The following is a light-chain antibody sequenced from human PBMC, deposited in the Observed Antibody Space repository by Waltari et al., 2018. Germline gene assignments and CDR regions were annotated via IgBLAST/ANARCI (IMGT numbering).Light chain of an antibody. Sequence: QSALTQPRSVSGSPGQSVTIPCTGTSSDVGAYKFVPWYQHHPGKAPKLILFDVTKRPSGVPDRFSGSKSGDTASLTISGLEASDESDYFCCSYAGDSSYVFGTGTTVSVL. CDR3: CSYAGDSSYV. CDR2: DVT. CDR1: SSDVGAYKF. V-gene: IGLV2-11*01. J-gene: IGLJ1*01.